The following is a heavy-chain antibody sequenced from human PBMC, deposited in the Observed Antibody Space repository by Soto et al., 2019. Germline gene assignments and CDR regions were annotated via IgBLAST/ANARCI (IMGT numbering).Heavy chain of an antibody. CDR3: ARIPVDTSMIYWLDP. J-gene: IGHJ5*02. CDR1: GGSVSSGDYY. V-gene: IGHV4-61*08. Sequence: SETRSLTWTVSGGSVSSGDYYWIWIRQPPGKGLDWIGYIYYSGNTNYNPSLKSRVIISVDTSKNLFSLKLTSVTAADTAVYYCARIPVDTSMIYWLDPWGQGTLVTVSS. D-gene: IGHD5-18*01. CDR2: IYYSGNT.